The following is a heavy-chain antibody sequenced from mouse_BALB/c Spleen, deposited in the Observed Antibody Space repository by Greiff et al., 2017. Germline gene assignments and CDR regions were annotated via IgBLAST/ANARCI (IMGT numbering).Heavy chain of an antibody. CDR3: ARGIYDGYYYAMDY. J-gene: IGHJ4*01. Sequence: VQLQQSGPELVKPGASVKMSCKASGYTFTSYVMHWVKQKPGQGLEWIGYINPYNDGTKYNEKFKGKATLTSDKSSSTAYMELSSLTSEDSAVYYCARGIYDGYYYAMDYWGQGTSVTVSS. CDR1: GYTFTSYV. CDR2: INPYNDGT. D-gene: IGHD2-3*01. V-gene: IGHV1-14*01.